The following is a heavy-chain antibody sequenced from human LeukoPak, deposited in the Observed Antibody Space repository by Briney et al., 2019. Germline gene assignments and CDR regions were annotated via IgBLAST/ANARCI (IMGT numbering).Heavy chain of an antibody. CDR1: GFTFSSYE. J-gene: IGHJ6*02. D-gene: IGHD6-19*01. V-gene: IGHV3-48*03. CDR3: ARDGSGWPYYYYGMDV. Sequence: GGSLRLLCAASGFTFSSYEMNWVRQAWGKGLEEVSYISSSCSTTFYADSAKGRFTISRDNAKNSLYLQMNSLRAEDTAVYYCARDGSGWPYYYYGMDVWGQGTTVTVSS. CDR2: ISSSCSTT.